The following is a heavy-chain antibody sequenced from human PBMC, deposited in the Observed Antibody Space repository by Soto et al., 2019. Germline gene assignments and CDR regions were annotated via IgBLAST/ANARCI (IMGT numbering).Heavy chain of an antibody. V-gene: IGHV3-23*01. CDR2: IYGNGGGE. Sequence: EVQLLESGGGLVQPGGSLRLSCSASGFTFSVYTMNWVRQAPGKGLEWVSGIYGNGGGEFYADSVMGRFTISRDNSKNTLYLQMNNLRVEDTAVYYCAKDHEPDNGWEIDYWGQGTLVTVSS. CDR1: GFTFSVYT. J-gene: IGHJ4*02. D-gene: IGHD1-26*01. CDR3: AKDHEPDNGWEIDY.